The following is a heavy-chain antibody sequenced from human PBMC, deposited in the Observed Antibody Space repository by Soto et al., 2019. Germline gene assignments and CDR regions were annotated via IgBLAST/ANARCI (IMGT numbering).Heavy chain of an antibody. D-gene: IGHD1-26*01. CDR3: AKDRLRGGFLTTATTNGMDV. Sequence: QVQLVESGGGVVQPGRSLRLSCAASGFTFRSYGMHWVRQAPGKGLEWVALISHDGSNKYYVDSVKGRFTISRDNSKNTLFLQMNSLRAGDTAVYYCAKDRLRGGFLTTATTNGMDVWGQGTTVTVSS. CDR1: GFTFRSYG. J-gene: IGHJ6*02. CDR2: ISHDGSNK. V-gene: IGHV3-30*18.